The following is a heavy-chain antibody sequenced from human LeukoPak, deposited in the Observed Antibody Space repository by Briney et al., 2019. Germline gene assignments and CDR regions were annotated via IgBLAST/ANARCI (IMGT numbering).Heavy chain of an antibody. D-gene: IGHD2-15*01. CDR1: GFTFSKYA. CDR2: ITGSSGRT. Sequence: PGGSLRLSCVASGFTFSKYAMRWVRQAPGKGLEWVSGITGSSGRTFYADSVTGRFTISRDNSKNTLYLQMNSLRADDTALYYCAKDTGDSDGDFDYWGQGIMVTVSS. J-gene: IGHJ4*02. CDR3: AKDTGDSDGDFDY. V-gene: IGHV3-23*01.